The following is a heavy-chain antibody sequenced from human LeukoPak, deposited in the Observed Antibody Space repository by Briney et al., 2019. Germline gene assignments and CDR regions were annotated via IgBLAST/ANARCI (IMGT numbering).Heavy chain of an antibody. CDR2: VTSSADAT. J-gene: IGHJ2*01. V-gene: IGHV3-23*01. Sequence: GGSLRLSCAASGFTFSNYAMSWVRQAPGKGLEWVSTVTSSADATHYADSVKGRFTISRDNSKNTLYLQMNSLRVDDTAMYYCAKERGRSWLLPDWYFDVWGRGTLVSVSS. CDR3: AKERGRSWLLPDWYFDV. D-gene: IGHD3-22*01. CDR1: GFTFSNYA.